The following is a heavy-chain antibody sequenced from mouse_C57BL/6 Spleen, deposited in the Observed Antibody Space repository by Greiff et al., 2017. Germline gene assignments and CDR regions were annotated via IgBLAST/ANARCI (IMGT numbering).Heavy chain of an antibody. V-gene: IGHV1-61*01. D-gene: IGHD1-1*01. J-gene: IGHJ4*01. CDR1: GYTFTSYW. CDR3: ALGGVAGGAMDY. Sequence: QVQLQQPGAELVRPGSSVKLSCKASGYTFTSYWMDWVKQRPGQGLEWIGNIYPSDSETHYNQKFKDKATLTVDKSSSTAYMQLSSLTSEDSAVYYCALGGVAGGAMDYWGQGTSVTVSS. CDR2: IYPSDSET.